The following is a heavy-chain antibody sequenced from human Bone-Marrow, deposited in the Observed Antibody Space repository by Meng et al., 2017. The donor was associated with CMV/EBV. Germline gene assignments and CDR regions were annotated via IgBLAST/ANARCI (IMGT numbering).Heavy chain of an antibody. CDR1: GFTFSNTW. CDR3: TSGKVAYCSSSSCGNDDY. J-gene: IGHJ4*02. V-gene: IGHV3-15*01. CDR2: IRSKSDGGTT. D-gene: IGHD2-2*01. Sequence: GGSPRLSCTASGFTFSNTWMSWVRQAPGKGLEWVGRIRSKSDGGTTYYAAPVKGRFTISRDDASHTLYLQMNSLQTEDTGVYFCTSGKVAYCSSSSCGNDDYWGQGTLVTVSS.